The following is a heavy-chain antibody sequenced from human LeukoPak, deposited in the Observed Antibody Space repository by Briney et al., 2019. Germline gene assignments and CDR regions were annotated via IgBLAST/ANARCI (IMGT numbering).Heavy chain of an antibody. V-gene: IGHV3-7*01. Sequence: GGSLRLSCAAAGLTFSSYWMSWVRQAPGKGLEWVANIKQDGSEKYYVDSVKGRFTISRDNAKNSLYLQMNSLRAEDAAVYYCARERHYYDSSVLDYWGQGTLVTVSS. CDR3: ARERHYYDSSVLDY. CDR2: IKQDGSEK. D-gene: IGHD3-22*01. CDR1: GLTFSSYW. J-gene: IGHJ4*02.